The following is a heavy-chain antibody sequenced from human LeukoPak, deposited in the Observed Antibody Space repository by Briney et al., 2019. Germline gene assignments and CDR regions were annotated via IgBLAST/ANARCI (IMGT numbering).Heavy chain of an antibody. CDR2: FYYTGST. J-gene: IGHJ3*02. CDR1: GGSISSYY. Sequence: SETLSLTCTVSGGSISSYYWSWIRQPPGKGLEWIGSFYYTGSTFYSPSLKSRVTISVDTSKNQFSLNLSSVTAADTAVYYCARRSGTYHAFDIWGQGTMVTVSS. CDR3: ARRSGTYHAFDI. D-gene: IGHD1-26*01. V-gene: IGHV4-59*05.